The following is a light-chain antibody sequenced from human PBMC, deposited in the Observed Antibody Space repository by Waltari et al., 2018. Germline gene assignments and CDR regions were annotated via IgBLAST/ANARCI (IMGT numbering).Light chain of an antibody. J-gene: IGLJ2*01. CDR2: DVT. Sequence: QSALTQPASVSGSPGQSITISCTGTSSDVGGDNYVSWYQQHPGKAPKLKINDVTTRPPRACNRFSGSKSGNTASLTISGLQADEAAHYYGSAYTSSSTIGVFGGGTKLTV. CDR1: SSDVGGDNY. V-gene: IGLV2-14*01. CDR3: SAYTSSSTIGV.